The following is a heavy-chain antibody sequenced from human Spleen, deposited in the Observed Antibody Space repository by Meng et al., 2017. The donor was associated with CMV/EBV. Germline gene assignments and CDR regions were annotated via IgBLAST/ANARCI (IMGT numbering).Heavy chain of an antibody. CDR1: RFPLSTYW. V-gene: IGHV3-7*01. CDR3: ARYSTGAYFDY. CDR2: IKQDGGEK. J-gene: IGHJ4*02. Sequence: LSCVASRFPLSTYWMSRVRQAPGKGLEWVAKIKQDGGEKYYVASVKGRFTISRDNTKNSLYLEMNNLRADDTALYFCARYSTGAYFDYWGQGTLVTVSS. D-gene: IGHD2-15*01.